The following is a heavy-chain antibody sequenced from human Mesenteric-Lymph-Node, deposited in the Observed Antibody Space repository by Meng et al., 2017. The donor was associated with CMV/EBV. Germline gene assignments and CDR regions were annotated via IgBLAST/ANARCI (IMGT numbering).Heavy chain of an antibody. Sequence: QVQLTQWGAGLLKPSETLSVTCAVYGGSFSGYYWNWIRQSPEKGLEWIGEINHSGSTTYNPSFTSRIIISVDTSTNQISLSMSSVTAADTAVYYCARGSSYDILTGYFDYWGQGALVTVSS. J-gene: IGHJ4*02. V-gene: IGHV4-34*01. D-gene: IGHD3-9*01. CDR3: ARGSSYDILTGYFDY. CDR2: INHSGST. CDR1: GGSFSGYY.